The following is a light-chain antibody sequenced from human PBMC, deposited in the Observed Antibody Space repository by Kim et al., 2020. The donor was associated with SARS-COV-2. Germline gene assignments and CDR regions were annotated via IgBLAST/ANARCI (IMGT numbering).Light chain of an antibody. Sequence: DIQMTQSPSSLSASIGDRVTITCRASQGISNYLAWYQHKPGKAPKFLIFGASTVHNGVPSQFSGGGSGTDFTLTISSLQPEDFATYYCQLYDSSPSTFGQGTKVDIK. J-gene: IGKJ1*01. CDR2: GAS. CDR1: QGISNY. CDR3: QLYDSSPST. V-gene: IGKV1-16*02.